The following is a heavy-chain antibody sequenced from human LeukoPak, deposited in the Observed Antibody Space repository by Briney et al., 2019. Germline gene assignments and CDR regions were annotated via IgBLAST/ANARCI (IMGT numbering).Heavy chain of an antibody. Sequence: PGRSLRLSCAASGFTFSSYGMHWVRQAPGKGLEWVAVIWYDGSNKYYADSVKGRFTISRGNSKNTLYLQMNSLRAEDTAVYYCASMLLGGSGWYNYWGQGTLVTVSS. CDR3: ASMLLGGSGWYNY. D-gene: IGHD6-19*01. CDR2: IWYDGSNK. CDR1: GFTFSSYG. J-gene: IGHJ4*02. V-gene: IGHV3-33*01.